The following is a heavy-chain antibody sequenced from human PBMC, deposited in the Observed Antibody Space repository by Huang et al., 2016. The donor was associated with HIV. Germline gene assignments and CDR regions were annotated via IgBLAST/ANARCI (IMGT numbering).Heavy chain of an antibody. CDR3: AREGRGYAMDV. CDR1: GYTFTSYS. CDR2: INPDVDSA. V-gene: IGHV1-46*01. J-gene: IGHJ6*02. Sequence: QVQLVQSGAEVKKPGVSVKVSCKTSGYTFTSYSIHWVRQAPGQGLEWMGIINPDVDSASYAPKFEGRVTMTRDTSTGTVYVELSSLRSEDTAMYYCAREGRGYAMDVWGQGTTVTVSS.